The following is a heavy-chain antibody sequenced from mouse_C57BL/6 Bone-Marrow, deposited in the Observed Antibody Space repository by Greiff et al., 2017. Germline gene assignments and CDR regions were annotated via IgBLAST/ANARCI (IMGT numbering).Heavy chain of an antibody. CDR3: ARRVYSGAMDY. J-gene: IGHJ4*01. D-gene: IGHD2-1*01. CDR1: GFTFSDYG. V-gene: IGHV5-15*01. CDR2: ISNLAYSI. Sequence: EVMLVESGGGLVQPGGSLKLSCAASGFTFSDYGMAWVRQAPRKGPEWVAFISNLAYSIYYADTVTGRFTISRENAKNTLYLEMSSLRSEDTAMYYCARRVYSGAMDYWGQGTSVTVSS.